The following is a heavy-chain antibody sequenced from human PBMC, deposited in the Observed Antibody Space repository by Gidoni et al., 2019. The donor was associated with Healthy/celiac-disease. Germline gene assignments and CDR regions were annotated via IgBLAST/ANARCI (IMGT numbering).Heavy chain of an antibody. CDR3: ARVGLREKFDY. Sequence: QVQLQESGPGLVKPSETLSLTCTVSGYSISSGYYWGWIRQPPGKGLEWIGSIYHSGSTYYNPSLKSRVTISVDTSKNQFSLKLSSVTAADTAVYYCARVGLREKFDYWGQGTLVTVSS. J-gene: IGHJ4*02. V-gene: IGHV4-38-2*02. CDR1: GYSISSGYY. CDR2: IYHSGST. D-gene: IGHD4-17*01.